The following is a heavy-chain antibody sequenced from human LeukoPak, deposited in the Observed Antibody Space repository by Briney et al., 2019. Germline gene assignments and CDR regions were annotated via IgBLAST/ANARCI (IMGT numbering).Heavy chain of an antibody. Sequence: GGSLTLSSEASAFTFSNAWMGCVRQAPGGGREWVGRTKRKTAGETTDYAEPVKGRFTIPSDDSKNTLYLQMNSLKTEDTAVYYCPTERVITGTTGDYYYGMDVWAQRTTVSVSS. CDR2: TKRKTAGETT. D-gene: IGHD1-20*01. V-gene: IGHV3-15*01. CDR3: PTERVITGTTGDYYYGMDV. CDR1: AFTFSNAW. J-gene: IGHJ6*02.